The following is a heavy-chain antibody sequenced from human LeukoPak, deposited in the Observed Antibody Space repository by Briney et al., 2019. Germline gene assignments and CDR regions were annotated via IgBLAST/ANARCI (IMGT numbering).Heavy chain of an antibody. CDR3: ARAHGGDTAMGIDY. CDR2: INWNGGST. CDR1: GFTFDDYG. D-gene: IGHD5-18*01. Sequence: PGGSLRLSCAASGFTFDDYGMSWVRQAPGKGQEWVSGINWNGGSTGYADSVKGRFTISRDNAKNSLYLQMNSLRAEDTALYYCARAHGGDTAMGIDYWGQGTLVTVSS. J-gene: IGHJ4*02. V-gene: IGHV3-20*04.